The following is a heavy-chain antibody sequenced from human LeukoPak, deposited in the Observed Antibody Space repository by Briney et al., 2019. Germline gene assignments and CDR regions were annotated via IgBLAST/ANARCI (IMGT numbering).Heavy chain of an antibody. J-gene: IGHJ6*02. D-gene: IGHD3-22*01. V-gene: IGHV1-18*01. CDR3: ARDTMIVVVITYYYGMDV. CDR1: GYTFTSYG. CDR2: ISAYNGNT. Sequence: GASVKVSCKASGYTFTSYGISWGRQAPGQGLEWMGWISAYNGNTNYAQKLQGRVTMTTDTSTSTAYMELRSLRSDDTAVYYCARDTMIVVVITYYYGMDVWGQGTTVTVSS.